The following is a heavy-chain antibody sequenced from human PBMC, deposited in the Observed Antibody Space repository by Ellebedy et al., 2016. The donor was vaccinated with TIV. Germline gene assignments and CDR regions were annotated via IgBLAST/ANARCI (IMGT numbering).Heavy chain of an antibody. V-gene: IGHV4-59*12. J-gene: IGHJ4*02. CDR3: ARAFQYSSGWAFDY. CDR2: IYYSGTT. Sequence: MPSETLSLTCTVSGGSISSYYWSWIRQSPGDGLEWIGYIYYSGTTNYNPSTNYNPSLKSRLTISLDTSKNQFSLKLSSVTAADTAVYYCARAFQYSSGWAFDYWGQGTLVTVSS. CDR1: GGSISSYY. D-gene: IGHD6-19*01.